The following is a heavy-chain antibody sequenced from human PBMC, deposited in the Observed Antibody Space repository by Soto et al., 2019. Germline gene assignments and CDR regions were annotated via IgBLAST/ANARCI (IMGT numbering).Heavy chain of an antibody. Sequence: HPGGSLRLSCAASGFTFSSYAMSWVRQAPGKGLEWVSAISGSGGSTYYADSVKGRFTISRDNSKNTLYLQMNSLRAEDTAVYYCAKVATLDSPYYYDSSAAGALWSDYWGQGTLVTVSS. CDR3: AKVATLDSPYYYDSSAAGALWSDY. CDR1: GFTFSSYA. CDR2: ISGSGGST. V-gene: IGHV3-23*01. D-gene: IGHD3-22*01. J-gene: IGHJ4*02.